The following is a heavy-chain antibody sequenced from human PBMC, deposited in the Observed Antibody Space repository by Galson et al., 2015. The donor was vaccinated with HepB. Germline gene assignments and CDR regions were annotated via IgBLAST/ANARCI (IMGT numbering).Heavy chain of an antibody. CDR2: ISAYNRDT. CDR1: GYTFSSYP. D-gene: IGHD2-15*01. CDR3: ARGALVVVVGATQNNWFDP. J-gene: IGHJ5*02. Sequence: KVSCKASGYTFSSYPITWVRQAPGQGLEWMGWISAYNRDTNYAQKFQGRVTMTTDTSTSTAYMELRSLRSDDTAVYFCARGALVVVVGATQNNWFDPWGQGTLVTVSS. V-gene: IGHV1-18*01.